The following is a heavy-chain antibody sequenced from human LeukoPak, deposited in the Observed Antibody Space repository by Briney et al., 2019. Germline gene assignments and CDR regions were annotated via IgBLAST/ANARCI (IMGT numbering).Heavy chain of an antibody. CDR3: AKTGRFDNWFDP. V-gene: IGHV3-9*01. J-gene: IGHJ5*02. CDR2: ISWNSGSI. Sequence: PGRSLRLSCAASGFTFDDYAMHWVRQAPGKGLEWVSGISWNSGSIGYADSVKGRFTISRDNAKNSLYLQMNSLRAEDTALYYCAKTGRFDNWFDPWGQGTLVTVSS. D-gene: IGHD3-10*01. CDR1: GFTFDDYA.